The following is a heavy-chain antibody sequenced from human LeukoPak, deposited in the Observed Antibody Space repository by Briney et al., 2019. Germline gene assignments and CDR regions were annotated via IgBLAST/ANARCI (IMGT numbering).Heavy chain of an antibody. D-gene: IGHD5-18*01. Sequence: PGGSLRLSCAASGFTFRTYSMNWVRQAPGKGLEWVSSISSSSDYIYYAGSVNGRFTISRDNAKNSMYLQMNSLRAEDTAVYYCARRAMTERGHSYGLDYWGQGTLVTVSS. J-gene: IGHJ4*02. CDR3: ARRAMTERGHSYGLDY. CDR1: GFTFRTYS. V-gene: IGHV3-21*06. CDR2: ISSSSDYI.